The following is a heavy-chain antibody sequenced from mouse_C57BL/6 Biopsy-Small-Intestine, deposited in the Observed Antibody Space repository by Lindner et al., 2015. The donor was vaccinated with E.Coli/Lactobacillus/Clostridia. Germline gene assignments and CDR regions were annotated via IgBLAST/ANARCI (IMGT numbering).Heavy chain of an antibody. D-gene: IGHD1-1*01. V-gene: IGHV1-81*01. CDR2: IYPRSGNT. Sequence: VQLQESGAELARPGASVKLSCKASGYTFTSFGISWMRQRTGQGLEWIGEIYPRSGNTYFNEKFRGKATLTADKSSSTAYMELRSLTSEDSAVYSCARHYYYGSSYENFDYWGQGTTLTVSS. CDR3: ARHYYYGSSYENFDY. CDR1: GYTFTSFG. J-gene: IGHJ2*01.